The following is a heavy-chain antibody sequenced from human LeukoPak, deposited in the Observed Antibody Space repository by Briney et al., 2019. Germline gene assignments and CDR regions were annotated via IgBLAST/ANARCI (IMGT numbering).Heavy chain of an antibody. CDR1: GFTFSSYW. CDR3: VVDTAMVPFDY. Sequence: HSGGSLRLSCAASGFTFSSYWMHWVRQAPGKGLVWVSRINSDGSSTSYADSVKGRFTISRDNAKNTLYLQMNSLRAEDTAVYYCVVDTAMVPFDYWGQGTLVTVS. V-gene: IGHV3-74*01. D-gene: IGHD5-18*01. CDR2: INSDGSST. J-gene: IGHJ4*02.